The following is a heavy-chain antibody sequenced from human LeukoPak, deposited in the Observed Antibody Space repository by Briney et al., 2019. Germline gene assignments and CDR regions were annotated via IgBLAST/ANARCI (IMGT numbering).Heavy chain of an antibody. V-gene: IGHV3-74*01. CDR3: ARENGDFWSGYLDY. D-gene: IGHD3-3*01. J-gene: IGHJ4*02. CDR2: INSDGSRT. CDR1: GFTFSSYW. Sequence: GGSLRLSCAASGFTFSSYWMHWVRQAPGKGLVWVSRINSDGSRTSYADSVKGRFTISRDNAKNTLYLQMNSLRAEDTAVYYCARENGDFWSGYLDYWGQGTLGTVSS.